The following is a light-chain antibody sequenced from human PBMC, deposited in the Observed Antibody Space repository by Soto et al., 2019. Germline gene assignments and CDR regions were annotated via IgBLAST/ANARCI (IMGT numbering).Light chain of an antibody. J-gene: IGKJ4*01. V-gene: IGKV3-20*01. CDR3: QQYGSSSQAT. CDR2: GAS. Sequence: EIVLTQSPGTLSLSPGEGATLSCRASQSVSSDLAWYQQKPGQPPRLLIYGASARATGIPDRFSGSGSGTDFTLTISRVEPEDFAVYYCQQYGSSSQATFGGGTKVDI. CDR1: QSVSSD.